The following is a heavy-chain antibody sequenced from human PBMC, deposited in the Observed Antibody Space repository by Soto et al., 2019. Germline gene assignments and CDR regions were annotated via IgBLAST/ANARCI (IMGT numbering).Heavy chain of an antibody. D-gene: IGHD2-15*01. J-gene: IGHJ6*02. Sequence: EVQLLESGGGLVQPGGSLRLSCAASGFTFSSYAMSWVRQAPGKGLEWVSAISGSGGSTYYADSVKGRFTISRDNSKNTPXLQMNSLRAEDTAVYYCAKGGYCSGGSCYSALMDVWGQGTTVTVSS. V-gene: IGHV3-23*01. CDR2: ISGSGGST. CDR3: AKGGYCSGGSCYSALMDV. CDR1: GFTFSSYA.